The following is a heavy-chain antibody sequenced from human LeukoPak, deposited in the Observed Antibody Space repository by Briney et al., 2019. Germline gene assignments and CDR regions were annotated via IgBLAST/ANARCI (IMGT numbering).Heavy chain of an antibody. CDR2: INPKTGGT. D-gene: IGHD2-2*01. J-gene: IGHJ5*02. CDR1: GYTFTDNY. CDR3: ARDGPGYCSPTSCSDNWFDP. V-gene: IGHV1-2*06. Sequence: GASVKVSCKASGYTFTDNYIHWVRQAPGQGLEWMGRINPKTGGTNYAQKFRGRVTMTTDTSISTAYMDLSSLRSDDTAVYICARDGPGYCSPTSCSDNWFDPWGQGALVTVSS.